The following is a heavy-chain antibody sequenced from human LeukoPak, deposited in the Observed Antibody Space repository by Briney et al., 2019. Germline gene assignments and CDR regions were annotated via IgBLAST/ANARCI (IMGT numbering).Heavy chain of an antibody. J-gene: IGHJ4*02. CDR3: ARDGYSSSPFDY. V-gene: IGHV4-34*01. Sequence: SETLSPTCAVYGGSFSGYCWSWIRQPPGKGLEWIGEINHSGSTNYNPSLKSRVTISVDTSKNQFSLKLSSVTAADTAVYYCARDGYSSSPFDYWGQETLVTVSS. D-gene: IGHD6-13*01. CDR2: INHSGST. CDR1: GGSFSGYC.